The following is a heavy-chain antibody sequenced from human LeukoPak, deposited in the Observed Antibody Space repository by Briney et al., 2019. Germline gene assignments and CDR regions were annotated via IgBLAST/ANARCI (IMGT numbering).Heavy chain of an antibody. CDR3: ARANVLLWFGEYTHFDY. D-gene: IGHD3-10*01. CDR2: ISSIGSTI. J-gene: IGHJ4*02. CDR1: GFTFSRYE. Sequence: GESLRLSSPASGFTFSRYEMNWDRQAPGKGLGWVSYISSIGSTIYYADSMKGRFTIYRHNATHSPYRQRNRHRDAHTAVNYRARANVLLWFGEYTHFDYWGQGTLVTVSS. V-gene: IGHV3-48*03.